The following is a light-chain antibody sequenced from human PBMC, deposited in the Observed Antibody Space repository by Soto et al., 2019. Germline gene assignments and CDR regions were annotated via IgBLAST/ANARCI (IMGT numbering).Light chain of an antibody. V-gene: IGKV3-11*01. CDR2: DGS. Sequence: EVLLTESPATLYLSPGERVTGSGRASQNLHSFLNWYQQRPGQAPRPLIYDGSKRAAGVPDRISGDGSGTDYTLTISSLEPEDFAVYYCQQRTRWPMTFGQGTRLE. CDR1: QNLHSF. CDR3: QQRTRWPMT. J-gene: IGKJ5*01.